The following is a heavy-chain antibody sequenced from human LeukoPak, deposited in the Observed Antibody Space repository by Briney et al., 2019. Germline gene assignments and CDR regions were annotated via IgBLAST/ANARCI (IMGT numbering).Heavy chain of an antibody. D-gene: IGHD3-22*01. CDR1: GFPFNDYY. J-gene: IGHJ5*02. V-gene: IGHV3-11*04. CDR2: ISSRGSTI. Sequence: GGSLRLSCVASGFPFNDYYMTWIRQAPGKGLEWVSHISSRGSTIYYADSVKGRFIISRDNAKNSLYLQMYSLRAEDTGVYYCARGLWMPDCSTMNSNPNRFDTWGQGTLVTVSS. CDR3: ARGLWMPDCSTMNSNPNRFDT.